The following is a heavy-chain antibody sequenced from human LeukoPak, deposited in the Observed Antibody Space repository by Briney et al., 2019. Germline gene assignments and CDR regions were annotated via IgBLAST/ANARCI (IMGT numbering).Heavy chain of an antibody. D-gene: IGHD3-10*01. J-gene: IGHJ6*02. Sequence: GGSLRLSCAASGFTFSGSAMHWVRQASGKGLEWVGRIRSKANSYASAYAASGKGRFTISRDDTKNTAYLQMNSLKTEDTAVYYCTYMVRGLIRMDVWGQGTTVTVSS. V-gene: IGHV3-73*01. CDR2: IRSKANSYAS. CDR3: TYMVRGLIRMDV. CDR1: GFTFSGSA.